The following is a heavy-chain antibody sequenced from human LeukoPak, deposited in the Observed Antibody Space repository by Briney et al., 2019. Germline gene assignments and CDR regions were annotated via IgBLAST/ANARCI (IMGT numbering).Heavy chain of an antibody. D-gene: IGHD1-1*01. CDR1: GGSISSYY. Sequence: SETLSLTCTVSGGSISSYYWSWIRQPPGKGLEWIGYIYYSGSTNYNPSLKSRVTISVDTSKNQFSLKLSSVTAADTGVYYCASVSTTGTTNFDIWGQGTMVTVSS. V-gene: IGHV4-59*08. J-gene: IGHJ3*02. CDR2: IYYSGST. CDR3: ASVSTTGTTNFDI.